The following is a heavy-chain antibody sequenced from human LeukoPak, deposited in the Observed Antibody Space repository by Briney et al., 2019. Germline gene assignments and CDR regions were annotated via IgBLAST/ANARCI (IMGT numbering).Heavy chain of an antibody. D-gene: IGHD3-22*01. V-gene: IGHV3-23*01. Sequence: SGGTLRFSCAASGFTFGSYGMSWVRQAPGKGLEWASFITPNADRTSYADSVEGRFTISRDNPRNTLYMQMNSLRDGDTALYYCAIMHGYYDGSGYWVQWGQGTLVTVSS. CDR3: AIMHGYYDGSGYWVQ. J-gene: IGHJ1*01. CDR1: GFTFGSYG. CDR2: ITPNADRT.